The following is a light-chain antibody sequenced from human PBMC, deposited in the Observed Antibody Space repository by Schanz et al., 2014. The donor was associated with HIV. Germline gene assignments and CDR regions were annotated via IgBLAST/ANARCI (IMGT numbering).Light chain of an antibody. Sequence: QSVLTQPPSASGTPGQRVTISCSGSSSNFRSNAVNWYQQLPGTAPKLVIYNTYHRPSGVPDRFSGSQSGASASLAISGLQSEDEGDYYCATWDDGLDAWVFGGGTKLTVL. CDR2: NTY. CDR3: ATWDDGLDAWV. V-gene: IGLV1-44*01. J-gene: IGLJ3*02. CDR1: SSNFRSNA.